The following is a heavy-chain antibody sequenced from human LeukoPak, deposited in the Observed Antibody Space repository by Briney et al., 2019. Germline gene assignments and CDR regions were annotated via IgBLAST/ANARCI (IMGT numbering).Heavy chain of an antibody. Sequence: ASVKVSCKSSGYTFTTYYMHWVRQAPAQGLEWVGWINPNSGGTNYAQKFQGRVTMTRDTSISTAYLELSRLRSDDTAVYYCAREDYDYVWGSYRFEPWGQGTLVTVSS. J-gene: IGHJ5*02. CDR1: GYTFTTYY. D-gene: IGHD3-16*02. CDR2: INPNSGGT. V-gene: IGHV1-2*02. CDR3: AREDYDYVWGSYRFEP.